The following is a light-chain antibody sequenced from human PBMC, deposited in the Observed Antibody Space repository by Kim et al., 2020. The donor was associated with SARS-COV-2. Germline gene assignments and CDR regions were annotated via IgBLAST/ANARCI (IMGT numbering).Light chain of an antibody. J-gene: IGLJ2*01. CDR2: RNN. V-gene: IGLV1-47*01. CDR1: SSNIGSNY. CDR3: AAWDDSLV. Sequence: GTPGQRVTISCSGSSSNIGSNYVYWYQQLPGTAPKLLIYRNNQRPSGVPDRFSGSKSGTSASLAINGLRSEDEADYYCAAWDDSLVFGGGTQLTVL.